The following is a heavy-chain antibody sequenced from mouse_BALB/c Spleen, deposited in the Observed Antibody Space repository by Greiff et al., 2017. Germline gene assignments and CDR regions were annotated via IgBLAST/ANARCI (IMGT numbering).Heavy chain of an antibody. D-gene: IGHD2-3*01. CDR1: GFTFSSYG. J-gene: IGHJ4*01. CDR3: ARHDFDGYYDYYAIDY. Sequence: EVQVVESGGDLVKPGGSLKLSCAASGFTFSSYGMSWVRQTPDKRLEWVATISSGGSYTYYPDSVKGRFTISRDNAKNTLYLQMSSLKSEDTAMYYCARHDFDGYYDYYAIDYWGQGTSVTVSS. CDR2: ISSGGSYT. V-gene: IGHV5-6*01.